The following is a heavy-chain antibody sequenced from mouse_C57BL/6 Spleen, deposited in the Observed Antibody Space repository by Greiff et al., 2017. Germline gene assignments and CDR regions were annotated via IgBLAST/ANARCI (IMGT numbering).Heavy chain of an antibody. V-gene: IGHV1-80*01. CDR2: IYPGDGDA. CDR3: ASDDGRRAFDY. J-gene: IGHJ2*01. CDR1: GYAFSSYW. Sequence: QVQLQQSGAELVQPGASVKISCKASGYAFSSYWMNWVKQRPGKGLEWLGQIYPGDGDANYNGKFKGKATLTADKSSSTAYMQLSSLTSEDSAVDFCASDDGRRAFDYWGQGTTLTVSS. D-gene: IGHD2-3*01.